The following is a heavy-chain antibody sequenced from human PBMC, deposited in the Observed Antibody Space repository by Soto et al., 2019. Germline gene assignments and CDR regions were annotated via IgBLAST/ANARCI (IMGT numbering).Heavy chain of an antibody. J-gene: IGHJ4*02. V-gene: IGHV4-59*01. CDR1: GGSISSYY. CDR3: ARVRCLQWYFLF. CDR2: IYYSGST. Sequence: SETLSLTCTVSGGSISSYYWSWIRQPPGKGLEWIGYIYYSGSTNYNPSLKSRVTISVDTSKNQFSLKLSSVTAADTAVYYCARVRCLQWYFLFCGQGTLVTGS. D-gene: IGHD3-3*01.